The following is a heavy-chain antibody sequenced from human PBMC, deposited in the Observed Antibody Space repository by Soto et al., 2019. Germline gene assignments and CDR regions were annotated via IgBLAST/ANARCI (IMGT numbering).Heavy chain of an antibody. CDR1: GGSISTYY. Sequence: PSETLSLTCTVSGGSISTYYWSWIRQPPGKGLEWIGYISYSGSTNYNPSLKSRVTISVDTSKSQFSLKLRSVTAADTAVYYCARRTCGGGSCLFDFWGQGAQVTVSS. CDR2: ISYSGST. V-gene: IGHV4-59*08. J-gene: IGHJ4*02. D-gene: IGHD2-15*01. CDR3: ARRTCGGGSCLFDF.